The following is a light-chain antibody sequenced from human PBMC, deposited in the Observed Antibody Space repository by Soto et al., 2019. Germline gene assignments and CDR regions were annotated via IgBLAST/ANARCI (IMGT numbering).Light chain of an antibody. CDR3: QQYFSTPYT. CDR2: WAS. J-gene: IGKJ2*01. V-gene: IGKV4-1*01. Sequence: DIVMTQSPDSLAVSLGERATINCKSSQSILYSSNNKNYLAWYQQKPGQPPKLLIYWASTRESGVPDRVSGSGSGTDFPLTLSSLQAEDVALYYCQQYFSTPYTFGQGTKLEIK. CDR1: QSILYSSNNKNY.